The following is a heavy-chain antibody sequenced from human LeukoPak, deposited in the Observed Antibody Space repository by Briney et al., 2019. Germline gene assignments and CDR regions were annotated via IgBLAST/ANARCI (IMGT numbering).Heavy chain of an antibody. D-gene: IGHD3-10*01. CDR2: ISLDGGIK. V-gene: IGHV3-30*03. CDR3: ASEKREVALWFGELLPIDY. CDR1: GFTFSNYG. Sequence: GGSLRLSCAASGFTFSNYGMHWVRQPPGKGLEWVAVISLDGGIKYYADSVKGRFTISRDNSKNTLYLQMNSLRAEDTAVYYCASEKREVALWFGELLPIDYWGQGTLVTVSS. J-gene: IGHJ4*02.